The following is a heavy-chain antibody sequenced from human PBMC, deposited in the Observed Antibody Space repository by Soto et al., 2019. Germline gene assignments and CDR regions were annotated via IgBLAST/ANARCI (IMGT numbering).Heavy chain of an antibody. CDR3: ARGGYVWGSYRPAGFDP. J-gene: IGHJ5*02. D-gene: IGHD3-16*02. V-gene: IGHV4-34*01. CDR2: INHSRST. Sequence: SETLSLTCAVYGGSFSGYYWSWIRQPPGKGLEWIGEINHSRSTNYNPSLKSRVTISVDTSKNQFSLKLSSVTAADTAVYYCARGGYVWGSYRPAGFDPWGQGTLVTISS. CDR1: GGSFSGYY.